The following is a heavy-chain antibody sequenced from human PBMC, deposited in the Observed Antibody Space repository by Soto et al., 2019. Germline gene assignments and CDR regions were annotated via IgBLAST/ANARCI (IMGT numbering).Heavy chain of an antibody. Sequence: GGSLRLSCAASGFTFDDYGMSWVRQAPGKGLEWVSGINWNGGSTGYADSVKGRFTISRDNAKNSLYLQMNSLRAEDTALYHCARVVNDYSNYRKFVPWGQGTLVTVSS. V-gene: IGHV3-20*01. J-gene: IGHJ5*02. CDR1: GFTFDDYG. D-gene: IGHD4-4*01. CDR3: ARVVNDYSNYRKFVP. CDR2: INWNGGST.